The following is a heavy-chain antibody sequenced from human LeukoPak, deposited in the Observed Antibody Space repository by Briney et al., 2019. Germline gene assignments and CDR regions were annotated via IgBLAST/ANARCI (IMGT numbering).Heavy chain of an antibody. CDR2: IRYDGSNK. CDR1: GFTFSSYG. Sequence: PGGSLRLSCAASGFTFSSYGMHWVRQAPGKGLEWVAFIRYDGSNKYYADSVKGRFTISRDNSKNSLYLQMNSLRIEDTALYYCAKEFGDSYGYPTPFDYWGQGTLVTVSS. D-gene: IGHD5-18*01. CDR3: AKEFGDSYGYPTPFDY. V-gene: IGHV3-30*02. J-gene: IGHJ4*02.